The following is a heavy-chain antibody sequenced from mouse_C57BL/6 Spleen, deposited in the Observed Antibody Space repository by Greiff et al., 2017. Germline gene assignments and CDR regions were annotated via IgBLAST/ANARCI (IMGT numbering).Heavy chain of an antibody. D-gene: IGHD2-4*01. Sequence: QVTLKESGPGILQPSQTLSLTCSFSGFSLSTCGMGVGWIRQPSGKGLEWLAHIWWDDDKYYNPALKRRLTISKDTSKNQVFLKIANVDTADTATYYCARIDYDYDVGRPYYYAMDYWGQGTSVTVSS. V-gene: IGHV8-8*01. CDR2: IWWDDDK. CDR1: GFSLSTCGMG. J-gene: IGHJ4*01. CDR3: ARIDYDYDVGRPYYYAMDY.